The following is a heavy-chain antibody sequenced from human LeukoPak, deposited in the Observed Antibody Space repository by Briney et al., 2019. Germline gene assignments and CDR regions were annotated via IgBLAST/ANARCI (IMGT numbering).Heavy chain of an antibody. V-gene: IGHV4-59*12. CDR1: GGSISSYY. Sequence: SETLSLTCTVSGGSISSYYWSWIRQPPGKGLEWIGYIYYSGSTNYNPSLKSRVTISVDTSKNQFSLKVNSVTAADTAVYYCARRGYTYGWGWFDPWGQGTLVTVSS. CDR3: ARRGYTYGWGWFDP. CDR2: IYYSGST. J-gene: IGHJ5*02. D-gene: IGHD5-18*01.